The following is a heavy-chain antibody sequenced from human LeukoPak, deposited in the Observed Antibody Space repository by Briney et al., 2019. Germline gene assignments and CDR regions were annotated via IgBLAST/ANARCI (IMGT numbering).Heavy chain of an antibody. J-gene: IGHJ4*02. D-gene: IGHD6-19*01. Sequence: ASVKVSCKASGYTFTSYYMHWVRQAPGQGLEWMGWSSPYNGNTNYAQKLRGRVTMTTDTSTSTAYMELRSLRSDDTAVYYCARGGTSGWRTPNDDYWGQGILVTVSS. CDR1: GYTFTSYY. V-gene: IGHV1-18*04. CDR2: SSPYNGNT. CDR3: ARGGTSGWRTPNDDY.